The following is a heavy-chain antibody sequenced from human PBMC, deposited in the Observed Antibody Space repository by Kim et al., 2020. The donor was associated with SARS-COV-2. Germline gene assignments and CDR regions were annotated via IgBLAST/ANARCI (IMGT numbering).Heavy chain of an antibody. Sequence: TYYADSVKGRFTVSRDNSKNTLYLQMNRQRAEDTAVYYCARRDTSGYYDYWGQGTLVTVSS. CDR2: T. V-gene: IGHV3-66*01. D-gene: IGHD3-3*01. J-gene: IGHJ4*02. CDR3: ARRDTSGYYDY.